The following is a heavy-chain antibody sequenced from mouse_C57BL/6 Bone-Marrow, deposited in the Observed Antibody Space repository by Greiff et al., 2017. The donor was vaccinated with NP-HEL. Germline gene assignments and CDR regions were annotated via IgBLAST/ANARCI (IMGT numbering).Heavy chain of an antibody. CDR1: GYSFTGYY. D-gene: IGHD2-5*01. V-gene: IGHV1-42*01. CDR3: ARDSNYEDFDY. J-gene: IGHJ2*01. CDR2: INPSTGGT. Sequence: VHLKQSGPELVKPGASVKISCKASGYSFTGYYMNWVKQSPEKSLEWIGEINPSTGGTTYNQKFKAKATLTVDKSSSTAYMQLKSLTSEDSAVYYCARDSNYEDFDYWGQGTTLTVSS.